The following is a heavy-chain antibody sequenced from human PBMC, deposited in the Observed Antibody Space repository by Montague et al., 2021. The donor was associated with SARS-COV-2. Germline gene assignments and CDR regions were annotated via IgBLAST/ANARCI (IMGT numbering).Heavy chain of an antibody. D-gene: IGHD3-3*01. CDR2: ISDRRKS. J-gene: IGHJ6*02. CDR3: AREYRLQYLEWTGTRYDYYGMDI. V-gene: IGHV4-59*02. CDR1: VWSDAGEY. Sequence: SETLSLTCSSPVWSDAGEYRRSTRQNPSNHLESFAVISDRRKSNYNPSLRSRVAISIDTANNRLSLNLGSVTAADTAVYYCAREYRLQYLEWTGTRYDYYGMDIWGQGTTVTVSS.